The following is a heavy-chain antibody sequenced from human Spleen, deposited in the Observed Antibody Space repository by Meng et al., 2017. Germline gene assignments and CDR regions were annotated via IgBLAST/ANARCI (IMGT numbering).Heavy chain of an antibody. D-gene: IGHD3-10*01. J-gene: IGHJ3*02. Sequence: GESLKISCAASGFTFSSYAMSWVRQAPGKGLEWVSAISGSGGSTYYADSVKGRFTISRDNAKNSLYLQMNSLRAEDTALYYCAKARVTIVRGVSDAFDIWGQGTMVTVSS. V-gene: IGHV3-23*01. CDR3: AKARVTIVRGVSDAFDI. CDR1: GFTFSSYA. CDR2: ISGSGGST.